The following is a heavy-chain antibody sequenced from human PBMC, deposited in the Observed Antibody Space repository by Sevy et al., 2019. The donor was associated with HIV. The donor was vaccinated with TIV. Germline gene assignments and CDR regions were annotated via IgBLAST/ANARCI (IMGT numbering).Heavy chain of an antibody. CDR1: GFTVSSNY. Sequence: GGSLRLSCAASGFTVSSNYMSWVRQAPGKGLEWVSVIYSGGSTYYADSVKGRFTISRDNSKNTLYLQMNSLRAEDTAVYYCARPDSGYSGSQGGFDYWGQGTLVTVSS. J-gene: IGHJ4*02. CDR2: IYSGGST. CDR3: ARPDSGYSGSQGGFDY. D-gene: IGHD1-26*01. V-gene: IGHV3-53*01.